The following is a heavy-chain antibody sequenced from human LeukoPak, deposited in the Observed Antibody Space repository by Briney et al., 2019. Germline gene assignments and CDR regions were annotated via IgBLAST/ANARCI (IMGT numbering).Heavy chain of an antibody. Sequence: GGSLRLSCAASGFTFSSHEMNWVRQAPGKGLERVSYISSSGTSIYYADSVKGRFTISRDNAKNSLYLQMNSLRAEDTAVYYCARQHYDFWLPADYWGQGTLVTVSS. CDR3: ARQHYDFWLPADY. CDR2: ISSSGTSI. J-gene: IGHJ4*02. CDR1: GFTFSSHE. D-gene: IGHD3-3*01. V-gene: IGHV3-48*03.